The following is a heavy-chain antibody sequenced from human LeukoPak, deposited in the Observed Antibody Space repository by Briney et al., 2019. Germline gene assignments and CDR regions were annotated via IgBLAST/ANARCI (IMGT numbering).Heavy chain of an antibody. J-gene: IGHJ4*02. CDR3: ARDGFVGAADY. D-gene: IGHD6-13*01. V-gene: IGHV3-7*01. CDR2: IKQDGSEK. Sequence: TGGSLRLSCAASGFTFSSYWMNWVRQAPGKGLEWVANIKQDGSEKQYVDSVRDRFTISRDNAKNSLYLQMNSLRVEDTAVYYCARDGFVGAADYWGQGTLVTVSS. CDR1: GFTFSSYW.